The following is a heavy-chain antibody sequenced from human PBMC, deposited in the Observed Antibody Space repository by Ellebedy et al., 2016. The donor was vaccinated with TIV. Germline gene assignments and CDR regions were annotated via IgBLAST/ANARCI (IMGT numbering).Heavy chain of an antibody. J-gene: IGHJ4*02. CDR3: ARFGIEVSADKVRHYLDF. Sequence: MPSETLSLTCTVSGGSISSSSYYWGWIRQPPGKGLEWIGSIYHSGSTNYNPSLKSRVTISVDKSKNQFSLKLSSVTAADTAVYYCARFGIEVSADKVRHYLDFWGQGTLVTVSS. CDR1: GGSISSSSYY. D-gene: IGHD6-19*01. V-gene: IGHV4-39*07. CDR2: IYHSGST.